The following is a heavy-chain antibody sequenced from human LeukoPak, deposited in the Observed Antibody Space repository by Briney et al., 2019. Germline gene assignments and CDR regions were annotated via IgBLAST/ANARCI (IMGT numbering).Heavy chain of an antibody. V-gene: IGHV3-48*04. CDR1: GFTFSSYS. Sequence: GGSLRLSCAASGFTFSSYSMNWVRQAPGKGLEWISYISSSSNSINYADSVKGRFTISRDNAKNSLYLEMNSLRAEDTAVYYCARDLDWSFDYWGQGTLVTVSS. CDR3: ARDLDWSFDY. J-gene: IGHJ4*02. CDR2: ISSSSNSI. D-gene: IGHD3/OR15-3a*01.